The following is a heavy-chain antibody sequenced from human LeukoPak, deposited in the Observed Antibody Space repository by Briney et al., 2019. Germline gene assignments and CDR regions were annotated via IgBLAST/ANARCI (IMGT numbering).Heavy chain of an antibody. CDR3: ARGRSFRDYVGWYYYYMDV. CDR1: GGSFSGYY. V-gene: IGHV4-34*01. Sequence: SSETLSLTCAVYGGSFSGYYWSWIRQPPGKGLEWIGEINHSGSTNYNPSLKSRVTISVDTSKNQFSLKLSSVTAADTAVYYCARGRSFRDYVGWYYYYMDVWGKGTTVTVSS. D-gene: IGHD4-23*01. CDR2: INHSGST. J-gene: IGHJ6*03.